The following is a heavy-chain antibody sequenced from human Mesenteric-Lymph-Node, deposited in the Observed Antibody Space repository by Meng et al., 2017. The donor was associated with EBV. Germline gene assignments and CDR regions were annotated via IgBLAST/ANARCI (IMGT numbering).Heavy chain of an antibody. V-gene: IGHV2-5*02. Sequence: QITLKESGPTLVKPTQTITLTCSLYGFSLNTTGVGVGWVRQPPGKALEWLSVIYWDDDRRYSPSLRSRLTITKDTSGSQVVLRMANMDPVDTATYYCAHSPNYYDSGDYFDYWGQGIMVTVSA. J-gene: IGHJ4*02. CDR1: GFSLNTTGVG. CDR3: AHSPNYYDSGDYFDY. CDR2: IYWDDDR. D-gene: IGHD3-22*01.